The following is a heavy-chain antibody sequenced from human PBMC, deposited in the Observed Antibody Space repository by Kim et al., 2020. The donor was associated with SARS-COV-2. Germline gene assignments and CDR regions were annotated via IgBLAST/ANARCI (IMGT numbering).Heavy chain of an antibody. V-gene: IGHV1-18*01. Sequence: ASVKVSCKASGYTFTTYGISWVRQAPGQGLEWMGWISDYNGNTYYAQKLQGRITMTTDTFTSTAYMELRSLKSDDTALYYCARDGFRGSPIGPLYGMDVWGQGTTVTVSS. CDR3: ARDGFRGSPIGPLYGMDV. CDR2: ISDYNGNT. D-gene: IGHD3-16*01. J-gene: IGHJ6*02. CDR1: GYTFTTYG.